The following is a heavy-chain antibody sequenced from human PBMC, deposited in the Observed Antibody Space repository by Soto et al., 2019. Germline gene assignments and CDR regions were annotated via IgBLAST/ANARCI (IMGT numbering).Heavy chain of an antibody. D-gene: IGHD6-13*01. Sequence: SLRLSCAASGFTFTDYALSWVRQAPGKGLEWVATISGIGGSTYLADSVKGRLSISRDNSKNTVSLLMNSLRAEDTAVYFCARGSSGYISSWYYFDYWGRGTLVTVSS. V-gene: IGHV3-23*01. J-gene: IGHJ4*02. CDR1: GFTFTDYA. CDR2: ISGIGGST. CDR3: ARGSSGYISSWYYFDY.